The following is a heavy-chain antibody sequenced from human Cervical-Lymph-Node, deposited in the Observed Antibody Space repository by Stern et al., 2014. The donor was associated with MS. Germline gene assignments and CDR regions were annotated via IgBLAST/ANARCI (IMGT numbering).Heavy chain of an antibody. V-gene: IGHV3-33*01. J-gene: IGHJ6*02. D-gene: IGHD2/OR15-2a*01. Sequence: VQLLESGGGVVQPGRSLRLSCAASGFTFSSYGMHWVRQAPGKGLEWVGVIWYDGSNKYYADSVKGRFTISRDNSKNTLYLQMNSLRAEDTAVYYCARDSTPSYYYYYGMDVWGQGTTVTVSS. CDR1: GFTFSSYG. CDR3: ARDSTPSYYYYYGMDV. CDR2: IWYDGSNK.